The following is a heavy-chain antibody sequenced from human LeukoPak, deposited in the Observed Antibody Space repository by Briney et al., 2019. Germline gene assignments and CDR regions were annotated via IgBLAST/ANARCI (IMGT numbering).Heavy chain of an antibody. Sequence: GGSLRLSCAASGFTFSSYAMHWVRQAPGKGLEWVAVISYDGSNKYYADSVKGRFTISRDNSKNTLYLQMNSLRAEDTAVYYCARDLATPDVLLWFGESALAYWGQGTLVTVSS. V-gene: IGHV3-30*04. D-gene: IGHD3-10*01. CDR1: GFTFSSYA. CDR3: ARDLATPDVLLWFGESALAY. J-gene: IGHJ4*02. CDR2: ISYDGSNK.